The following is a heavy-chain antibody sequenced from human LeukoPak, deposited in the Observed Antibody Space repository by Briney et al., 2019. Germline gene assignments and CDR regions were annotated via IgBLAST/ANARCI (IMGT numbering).Heavy chain of an antibody. Sequence: GGPLRLSCAASGFTFSSYDMSWVRQAPGKGLEWVSGVTKSGTGTYYADSVKGRFTISRDNSKNTVYLQMNSLRAEDTALYYCATQWLRRGVGFWGQGTLVTVSS. D-gene: IGHD5-12*01. CDR3: ATQWLRRGVGF. CDR2: VTKSGTGT. V-gene: IGHV3-23*01. J-gene: IGHJ4*02. CDR1: GFTFSSYD.